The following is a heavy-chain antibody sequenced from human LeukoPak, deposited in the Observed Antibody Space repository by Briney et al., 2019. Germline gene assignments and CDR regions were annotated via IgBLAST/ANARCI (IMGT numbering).Heavy chain of an antibody. V-gene: IGHV3-33*01. J-gene: IGHJ4*02. CDR2: IWYDGSNK. CDR3: ARALPGSWHPSCDY. D-gene: IGHD6-13*01. CDR1: GFTFSSYG. Sequence: GGSVRLSCAASGFTFSSYGMHWVRQAPGKGLEWVAVIWYDGSNKYYADSVKGRFTISRDNAKNSLYLQMNSLRAEDTAVYYCARALPGSWHPSCDYWGQGTLVTVSS.